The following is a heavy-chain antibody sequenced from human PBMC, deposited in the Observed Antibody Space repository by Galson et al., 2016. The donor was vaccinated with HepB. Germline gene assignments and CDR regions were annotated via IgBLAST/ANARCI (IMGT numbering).Heavy chain of an antibody. V-gene: IGHV3-23*01. CDR3: AKGTTRLGDN. CDR2: ISTSGGST. D-gene: IGHD1-26*01. Sequence: SLRLSCAASGFAFSVYGMTWVRQAPRQGLEWVAAISTSGGSTDYADSVKGRFTISRDNSKNMLYLQMNSLRVGDTALYYCAKGTTRLGDNWGQGILVTVSS. J-gene: IGHJ4*02. CDR1: GFAFSVYG.